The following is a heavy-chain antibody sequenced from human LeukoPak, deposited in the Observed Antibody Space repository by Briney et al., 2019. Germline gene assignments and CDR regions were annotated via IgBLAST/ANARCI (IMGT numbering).Heavy chain of an antibody. Sequence: GGSLRLSCVASGITFSTYPMHWVRQAPGKGMEYVSAISNDGGSPYYANTVKGRFTISRDNSKNTLYLQMGSLRAEDTAVYYCARERGRTGDYDYWGQPTMVTVSS. CDR2: ISNDGGSP. CDR1: GITFSTYP. D-gene: IGHD1-14*01. CDR3: ARERGRTGDYDY. J-gene: IGHJ4*02. V-gene: IGHV3-64*01.